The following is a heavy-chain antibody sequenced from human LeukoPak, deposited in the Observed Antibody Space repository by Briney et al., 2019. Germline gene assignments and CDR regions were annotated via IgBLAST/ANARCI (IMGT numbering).Heavy chain of an antibody. CDR3: ARGGYSGSYPLYYYYGMDV. D-gene: IGHD1-26*01. Sequence: SQTLSLTCTVSGGSISSGDYYWSWIRQPPGKGLEWIGYFYYSGSTYYNPPLKSRITISVDTSKNQFSLKLSSVTAADTAVYYCARGGYSGSYPLYYYYGMDVWGQGTTVTVFS. V-gene: IGHV4-30-4*01. J-gene: IGHJ6*02. CDR1: GGSISSGDYY. CDR2: FYYSGST.